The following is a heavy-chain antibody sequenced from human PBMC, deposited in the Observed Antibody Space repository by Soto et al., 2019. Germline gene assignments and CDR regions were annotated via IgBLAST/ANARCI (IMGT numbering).Heavy chain of an antibody. CDR1: GFILRNYW. Sequence: PGGSLRLSCADSGFILRNYWVSWVCQAPGMGLQWVASIKEDGSEKYYVDPVKGRFTISRENAKNSLYLQMNSLRAEDTAVYYCARYRSLDPWGQGILVTVSS. V-gene: IGHV3-7*03. D-gene: IGHD3-16*02. J-gene: IGHJ5*02. CDR3: ARYRSLDP. CDR2: IKEDGSEK.